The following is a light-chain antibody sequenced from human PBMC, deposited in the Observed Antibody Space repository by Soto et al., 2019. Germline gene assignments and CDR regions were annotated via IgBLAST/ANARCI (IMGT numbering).Light chain of an antibody. Sequence: QSALTQPASVSGSPGQSIAISCTGDSSDVGGYNYVSWYQKCPGKAPKLIIYDVSNRPSGVSNRFSGSKSGNTASLTVSGLQADDEADYYCTSSTSSSTLVFGGGTKLTVL. V-gene: IGLV2-14*01. J-gene: IGLJ2*01. CDR1: SSDVGGYNY. CDR3: TSSTSSSTLV. CDR2: DVS.